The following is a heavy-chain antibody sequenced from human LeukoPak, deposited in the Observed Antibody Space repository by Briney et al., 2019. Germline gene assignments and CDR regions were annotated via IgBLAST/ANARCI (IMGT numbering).Heavy chain of an antibody. V-gene: IGHV3-74*01. Sequence: GGSLRLSCEASGFTFRDYRRHWFRQAPGKGLVWVSHTNSDGSSTSYADSGRGGFTIPGDNPKNRWYLQRNSLVAEARSFYYXXXXXXXXXXXXXXXXXXXXLXGXGTLVTVSS. CDR3: XXXXXXXXXXXXXXXXXXXL. J-gene: IGHJ2*01. CDR2: TNSDGSST. CDR1: GFTFRDYR.